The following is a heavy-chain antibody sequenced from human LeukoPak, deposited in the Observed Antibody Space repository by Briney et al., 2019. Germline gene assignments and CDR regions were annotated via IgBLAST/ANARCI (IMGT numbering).Heavy chain of an antibody. J-gene: IGHJ4*01. V-gene: IGHV3-7*01. Sequence: PGGSLRLSCAASGFTFSTSWMSWVRQAPGKGLEWVANVSQDGSKKNYVDSLKGRFTISRDNAKNSLYLQMNSLRAEDTAVYYCATPSGYYPYDYCGQGSPVTVSS. CDR3: ATPSGYYPYDY. D-gene: IGHD3-3*01. CDR2: VSQDGSKK. CDR1: GFTFSTSW.